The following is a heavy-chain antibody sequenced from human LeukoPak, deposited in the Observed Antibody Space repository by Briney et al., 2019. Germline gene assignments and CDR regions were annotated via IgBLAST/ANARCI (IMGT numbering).Heavy chain of an antibody. Sequence: GGSLRLSCAASGFTFSSYWMSWVRQAPGKGLEWVANIKQDGSEKYYVDSVKGRFTISRDNAKNSLYLQMNSLRAEDTAVYYCARLTVTTSVCFDYWGQGTLVTVSP. CDR2: IKQDGSEK. V-gene: IGHV3-7*01. CDR1: GFTFSSYW. CDR3: ARLTVTTSVCFDY. D-gene: IGHD4-17*01. J-gene: IGHJ4*02.